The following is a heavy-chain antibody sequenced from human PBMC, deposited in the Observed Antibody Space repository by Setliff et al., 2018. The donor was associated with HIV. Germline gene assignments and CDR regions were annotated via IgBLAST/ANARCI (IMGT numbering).Heavy chain of an antibody. J-gene: IGHJ3*02. CDR3: ARDNTTFDI. CDR2: VYPSDGST. Sequence: ASVKVSCKASGYTFTSYYMHWVRQAPGQGLEWMGMVYPSDGSTSYAQKFQGRVTMTRDTSTSTIYMELNSLTSEDTAVYYCARDNTTFDIWGQGTMVTVSS. CDR1: GYTFTSYY. V-gene: IGHV1-46*01. D-gene: IGHD2-2*01.